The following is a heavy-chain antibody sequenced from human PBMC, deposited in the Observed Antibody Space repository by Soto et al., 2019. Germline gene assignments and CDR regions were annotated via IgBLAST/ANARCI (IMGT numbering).Heavy chain of an antibody. V-gene: IGHV3-48*03. CDR2: ISSSGSTI. Sequence: PGGSLRLSCAASGFTFSSYEMNWVRQAPGKGLEWVSYISSSGSTIYYADSVKGRFTISRDNAKNSLYLQMNSLRAEDTAVYYCARDELSMIASYGMDVWGQGTTVTVSS. D-gene: IGHD3-22*01. J-gene: IGHJ6*02. CDR1: GFTFSSYE. CDR3: ARDELSMIASYGMDV.